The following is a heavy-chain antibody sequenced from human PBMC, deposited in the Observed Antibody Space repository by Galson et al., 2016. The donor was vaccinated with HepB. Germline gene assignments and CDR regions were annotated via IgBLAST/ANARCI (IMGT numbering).Heavy chain of an antibody. V-gene: IGHV3-64*02. J-gene: IGHJ2*01. CDR1: GFTFRSYA. D-gene: IGHD2-21*02. CDR3: ARGAFCAGDCYLVGDRFFDL. CDR2: ISSNGGTT. Sequence: SLRLSCAASGFTFRSYAMYWVRQAPGKGLEYVSAISSNGGTTYFADSVKGRFIISRDNSKNTLYLQMGNLRAEDMAVYYCARGAFCAGDCYLVGDRFFDLWGRGTLVTVSS.